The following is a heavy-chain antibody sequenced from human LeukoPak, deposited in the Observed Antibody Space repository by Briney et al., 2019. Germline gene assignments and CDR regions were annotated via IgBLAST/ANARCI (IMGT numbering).Heavy chain of an antibody. Sequence: TLSLTCTVSGGSISSGDYYWSWIRQPPGKGLEWIVYIYYSGSTYYNPSLKSRVTISVDTSKNQFSLKLSSVTAADTAVYYCARVESGYSYGYFDYWGQGTLVTVSS. CDR3: ARVESGYSYGYFDY. CDR2: IYYSGST. J-gene: IGHJ4*02. V-gene: IGHV4-30-4*08. D-gene: IGHD5-18*01. CDR1: GGSISSGDYY.